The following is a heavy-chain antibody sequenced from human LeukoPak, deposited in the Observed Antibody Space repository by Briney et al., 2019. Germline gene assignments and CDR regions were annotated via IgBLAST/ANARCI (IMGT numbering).Heavy chain of an antibody. CDR2: ISDDGSQI. J-gene: IGHJ6*02. Sequence: GGSLRLSCAASGFSFSSFDMHWVRQAPGKGLEWLAVISDDGSQINYADSVKSRFTISRDNSKNTLYVEVNRLSAEDTAVYFCARDHPQFVQLSGATIPNGVDVWGQGTTVIVSS. D-gene: IGHD5-24*01. CDR1: GFSFSSFD. V-gene: IGHV3-30*04. CDR3: ARDHPQFVQLSGATIPNGVDV.